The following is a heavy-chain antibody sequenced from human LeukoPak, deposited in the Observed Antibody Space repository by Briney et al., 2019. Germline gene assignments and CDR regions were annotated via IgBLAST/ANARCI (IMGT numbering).Heavy chain of an antibody. CDR3: ARPERGYSYGFFQD. Sequence: PSETLSLTCTVSGASISSYYWSWIRQPPGKGLEWIGYIYYSGKTNYNPSLKSRVTISVDTSKNQFSLKVSSVTAADTAVYYCARPERGYSYGFFQDWGQGALVTVSS. CDR2: IYYSGKT. V-gene: IGHV4-59*08. D-gene: IGHD5-18*01. CDR1: GASISSYY. J-gene: IGHJ1*01.